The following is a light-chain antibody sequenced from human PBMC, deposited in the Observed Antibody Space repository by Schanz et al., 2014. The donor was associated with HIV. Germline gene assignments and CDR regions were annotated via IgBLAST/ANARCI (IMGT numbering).Light chain of an antibody. J-gene: IGLJ3*02. V-gene: IGLV2-8*01. CDR2: EVS. Sequence: QSALTQPPSASGSPGQSVTISCTGTSSDVGGYNYVSWYQQHPGKAPKLMIYEVSKRPSGVPDRFSGSKSGNTASLTVSGLQAEDEADYYCSSYAGSNWVFGGGTKLTVV. CDR3: SSYAGSNWV. CDR1: SSDVGGYNY.